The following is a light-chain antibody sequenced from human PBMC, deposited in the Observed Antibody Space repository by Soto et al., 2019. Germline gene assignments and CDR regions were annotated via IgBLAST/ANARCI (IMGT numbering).Light chain of an antibody. CDR3: SSYTTSNTRQIV. Sequence: QSVLTQPASVSGSPVQSINISCTVTSSDVGGYNYVSWYQHHPGKAPKLIIYDVSNRPSGVSNPFSGSKSGNTASLTISGLQPEDEADYYCSSYTTSNTRQIVFGTGTKVTVL. CDR2: DVS. CDR1: SSDVGGYNY. V-gene: IGLV2-14*03. J-gene: IGLJ1*01.